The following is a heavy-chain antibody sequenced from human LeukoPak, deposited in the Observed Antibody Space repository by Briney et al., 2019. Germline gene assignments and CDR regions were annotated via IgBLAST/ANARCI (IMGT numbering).Heavy chain of an antibody. V-gene: IGHV1-2*02. CDR2: INPNSGGT. CDR3: ARDVPREAVAGG. D-gene: IGHD6-19*01. CDR1: GYTFTSYG. Sequence: ASVKVSCKASGYTFTSYGISWVRQAPGQGLEWMGWINPNSGGTNYAQKFQGRVTMTRDTSISTAYMELSRLRSDDTAVYYCARDVPREAVAGGWGQGTLVTVSS. J-gene: IGHJ4*02.